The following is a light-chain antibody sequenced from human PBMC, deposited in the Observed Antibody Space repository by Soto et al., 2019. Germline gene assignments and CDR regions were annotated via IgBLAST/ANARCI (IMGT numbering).Light chain of an antibody. CDR1: SSDIGGNA. V-gene: IGLV1-44*01. CDR2: NTS. CDR3: ATWDESRSRYV. Sequence: QSVLTQPPSASGTPGQGVTISCSGGSSDIGGNAINWYQHLPGTAPKLLVYNTSQRPSGVPDRFSGSKSGASASLAISGLESEDEADYYCATWDESRSRYVFGTGPKVTVL. J-gene: IGLJ1*01.